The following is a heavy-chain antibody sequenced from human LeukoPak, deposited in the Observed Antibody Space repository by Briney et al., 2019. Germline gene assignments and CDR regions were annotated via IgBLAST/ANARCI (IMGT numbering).Heavy chain of an antibody. CDR2: IYYSGST. J-gene: IGHJ4*02. CDR3: ARSDYNYPYYFDY. V-gene: IGHV4-59*01. CDR1: GGSISSYY. Sequence: SETLSLTCTVSGGSISSYYWSWIRQPPGKGLEWIGYIYYSGSTNYNPSLKSRVTISVDTSKNQFSLKLSSVAAADTAVYYCARSDYNYPYYFDYWGQGTLVTVSS. D-gene: IGHD5-24*01.